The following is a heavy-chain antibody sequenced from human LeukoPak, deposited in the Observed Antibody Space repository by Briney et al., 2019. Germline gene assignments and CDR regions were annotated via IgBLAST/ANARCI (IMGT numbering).Heavy chain of an antibody. CDR1: GGSISSSSYY. CDR2: IYYSGST. D-gene: IGHD4-17*01. V-gene: IGHV4-39*07. J-gene: IGHJ5*02. CDR3: ARERGTTVTTFSSSRSSPWFDP. Sequence: SETLSLTCTVSGGSISSSSYYWGWIRQPPGKGLEWIGSIYYSGSTYYNPSLKSRVTISVDTSKNQFSLKLSSVTAADTAVYYCARERGTTVTTFSSSRSSPWFDPWGQGTLVTVSS.